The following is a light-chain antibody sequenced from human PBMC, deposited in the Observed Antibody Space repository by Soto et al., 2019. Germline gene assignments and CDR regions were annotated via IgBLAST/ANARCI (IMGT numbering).Light chain of an antibody. CDR1: QTVSTY. J-gene: IGKJ1*01. V-gene: IGKV1-39*01. Sequence: IRMTQSPSSFSASTGDRVTITCRTSQTVSTYLNWYQHKPGRGPTLLIYAASSLQSGVPSRFSGSGSGTDFTLTIGSLQPEDFATYYCQQTSSSPWTFGQGTKVDIK. CDR2: AAS. CDR3: QQTSSSPWT.